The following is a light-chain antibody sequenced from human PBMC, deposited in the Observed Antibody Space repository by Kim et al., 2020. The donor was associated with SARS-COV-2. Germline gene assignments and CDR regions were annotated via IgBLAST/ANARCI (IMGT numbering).Light chain of an antibody. CDR2: YDS. Sequence: AAENAARITGGGRSIGRKSLPSYQQQPGQAPVLVIYYDSDRPSGIPERFSGSNSGNTATLTISRVEAGDEADYYCQVWDSSSDHWVFGGGTQLTVL. CDR3: QVWDSSSDHWV. CDR1: SIGRKS. V-gene: IGLV3-21*04. J-gene: IGLJ3*02.